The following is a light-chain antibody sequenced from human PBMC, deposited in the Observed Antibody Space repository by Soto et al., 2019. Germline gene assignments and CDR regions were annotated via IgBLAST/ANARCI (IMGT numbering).Light chain of an antibody. CDR1: QSLLHNNGYNY. CDR3: IQALQTSYT. Sequence: DIVMTQSPLSLAVTPGEPASISCRSSQSLLHNNGYNYLSWYLQKPGQSPQVLIYLGSNRAAGVPDRVSGSGSGTDFTLKISRVEAEDVGVYYCIQALQTSYTCGQGTKLEI. V-gene: IGKV2-28*01. CDR2: LGS. J-gene: IGKJ2*01.